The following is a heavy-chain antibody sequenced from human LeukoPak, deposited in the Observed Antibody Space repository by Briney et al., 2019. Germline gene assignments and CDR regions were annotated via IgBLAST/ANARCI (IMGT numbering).Heavy chain of an antibody. CDR1: GGTFSSYA. CDR3: ANIVGATYDYYYMDV. V-gene: IGHV1-69*05. J-gene: IGHJ6*03. D-gene: IGHD1-26*01. CDR2: IIPIFGTA. Sequence: SVKVSCKASGGTFSSYAISWVRQAPGQGLEWMGGIIPIFGTANYAQKFQGRVTITTDESTSTAYMELSSLRSEDTAVYYCANIVGATYDYYYMDVWGKGTTVTVSS.